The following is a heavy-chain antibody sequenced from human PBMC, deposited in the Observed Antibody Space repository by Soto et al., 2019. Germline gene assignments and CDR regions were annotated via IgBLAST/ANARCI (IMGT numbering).Heavy chain of an antibody. V-gene: IGHV4-39*01. CDR2: IFYSGST. CDR1: GGSFSNSNNY. D-gene: IGHD5-18*01. J-gene: IGHJ5*02. CDR3: ARHPQLWLPWFDP. Sequence: SETLSLTCTVSGGSFSNSNNYWGWIRQPPGKGLEWIGSIFYSGSTYYNPSLKSRVTISVDTSNSQFSLQLSSVTAADTAVYYCARHPQLWLPWFDPWGQGTLVTVSS.